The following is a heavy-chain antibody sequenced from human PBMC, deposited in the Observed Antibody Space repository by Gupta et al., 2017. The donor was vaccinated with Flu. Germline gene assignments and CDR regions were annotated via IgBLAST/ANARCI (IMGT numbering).Heavy chain of an antibody. J-gene: IGHJ4*02. Sequence: EVQLVESGGGLVQPGRSLRLSCAASGFTFDDYAMHWVRQAPGKGLEWVSGISWNSGSIGYADSVKGRFTISRDNAKNSLYLQMNSLRAEDTALYYCAKVTADSSGPFDYWGQGTLVTVSS. D-gene: IGHD3-22*01. CDR3: AKVTADSSGPFDY. CDR1: GFTFDDYA. V-gene: IGHV3-9*01. CDR2: ISWNSGSI.